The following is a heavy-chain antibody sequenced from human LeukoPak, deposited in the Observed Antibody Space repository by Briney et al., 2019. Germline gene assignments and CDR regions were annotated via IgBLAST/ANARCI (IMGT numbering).Heavy chain of an antibody. CDR3: ARGEDSSGYHYFYYMAV. V-gene: IGHV4-59*01. J-gene: IGHJ6*03. D-gene: IGHD6-19*01. Sequence: SETLSLTCTVSGGSISSYYWGWIRQPPGKGLEWIGYIYYSGSTNYNPSLKSRVTMSLDTSKNQFSLKLSSVTAADTAVYYCARGEDSSGYHYFYYMAVWGKGTTVIVSS. CDR1: GGSISSYY. CDR2: IYYSGST.